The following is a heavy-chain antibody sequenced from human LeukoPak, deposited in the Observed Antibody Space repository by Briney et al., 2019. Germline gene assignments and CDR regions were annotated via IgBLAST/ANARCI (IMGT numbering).Heavy chain of an antibody. V-gene: IGHV4-39*07. Sequence: SETLSLTCTVSGGSISSGGYYWSWIRQPPGKGLEWIGEINHSGSTNYNPSLKSRVTISVDTSKNQFSLKLSSVTAADTAVYYCARSRIAVAGTPLGYWGQGTLVTVSS. D-gene: IGHD6-19*01. CDR3: ARSRIAVAGTPLGY. J-gene: IGHJ4*02. CDR2: INHSGST. CDR1: GGSISSGGYY.